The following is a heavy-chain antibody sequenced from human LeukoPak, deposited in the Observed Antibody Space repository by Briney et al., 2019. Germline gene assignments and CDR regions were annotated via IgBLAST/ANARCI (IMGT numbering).Heavy chain of an antibody. CDR3: ARRAGAYSHPYDY. Sequence: GGSLRLSCTVSGFTVSSDSMSWVRQAPGKGLEWVSFIYSGGSTRYSDSVKGRFTISRDNSKNTLYLQMNSLGAEDTAVYYCARRAGAYSHPYDYWGQGTLVTVSS. CDR2: IYSGGST. CDR1: GFTVSSDS. J-gene: IGHJ4*02. V-gene: IGHV3-53*01. D-gene: IGHD4/OR15-4a*01.